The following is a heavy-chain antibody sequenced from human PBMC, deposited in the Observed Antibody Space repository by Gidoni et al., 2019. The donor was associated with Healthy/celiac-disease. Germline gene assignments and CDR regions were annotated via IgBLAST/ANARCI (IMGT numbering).Heavy chain of an antibody. CDR3: ARGVIGITMVLGVIITRIYYGMDV. V-gene: IGHV1-8*01. D-gene: IGHD3-10*01. CDR1: GETFTRYE. J-gene: IGHJ6*02. Sequence: QVQLVESGAEGKKPGAAVKVSCKASGETFTRYEINRVRQATGQGLEWMGWMNPHSGTTVYAQKFQGRVTMPRNTSISPAYMELSSLRSEDTAVYYCARGVIGITMVLGVIITRIYYGMDVWGQGTTVTVSS. CDR2: MNPHSGTT.